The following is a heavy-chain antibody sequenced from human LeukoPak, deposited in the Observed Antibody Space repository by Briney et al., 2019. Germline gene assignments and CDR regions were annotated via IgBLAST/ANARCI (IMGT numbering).Heavy chain of an antibody. Sequence: SETLSLTCTVSGGSISSGSYYWSWIRQPAGKGLEWIGRIYTSGSTNYNPSLKSRVTISVDTSKNQFSLKLSSVTAADTAVYYCARLKGAVAARNPFDYWGQGTLVTVSS. CDR3: ARLKGAVAARNPFDY. V-gene: IGHV4-61*02. CDR2: IYTSGST. CDR1: GGSISSGSYY. D-gene: IGHD6-19*01. J-gene: IGHJ4*02.